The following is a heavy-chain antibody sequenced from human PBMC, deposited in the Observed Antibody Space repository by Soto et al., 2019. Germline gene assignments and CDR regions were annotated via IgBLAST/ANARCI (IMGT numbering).Heavy chain of an antibody. CDR1: GFTFSSYW. V-gene: IGHV3-74*01. D-gene: IGHD2-8*01. CDR2: INPGGSIT. CDR3: ARLHTGKYGVWNY. J-gene: IGHJ4*02. Sequence: EAQLVESGGGLVQPGGSLRLSCAASGFTFSSYWMHWVRQAPGKGLVWVSRINPGGSITAYADSVKGRFTISRDNAKNRLYLKMTTLRGDDTAVYDCARLHTGKYGVWNYWGQGTLVTVSS.